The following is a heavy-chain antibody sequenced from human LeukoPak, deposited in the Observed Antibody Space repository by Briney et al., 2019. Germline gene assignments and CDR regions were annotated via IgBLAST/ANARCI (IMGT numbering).Heavy chain of an antibody. V-gene: IGHV3-21*01. D-gene: IGHD3-22*01. CDR1: GFTFSSYA. CDR3: ARAGYYDSSNPDV. CDR2: TSSSSSYI. Sequence: NSGGSLRLSCAASGFTFSSYAMSWVRQAPGKGLEWVSSTSSSSSYIYYADSVKGRFTISRDNAKNSLYLQMSSLRAEDTAVYYCARAGYYDSSNPDVWGQGTTVTVSS. J-gene: IGHJ6*02.